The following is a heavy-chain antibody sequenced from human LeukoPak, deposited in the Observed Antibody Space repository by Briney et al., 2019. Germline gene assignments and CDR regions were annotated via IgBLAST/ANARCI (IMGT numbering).Heavy chain of an antibody. Sequence: GGSLRLSCVASGFTFNTYTVNWVRQGPGKGLEWFSSISSSSAYMYYADSVKGRFTISRDDGKNSLYLQMNSLRAEDTAVYYCARPSKPYCGGDCYSSWYFDLWGRGALVTVSS. J-gene: IGHJ2*01. CDR2: ISSSSAYM. CDR1: GFTFNTYT. V-gene: IGHV3-21*01. D-gene: IGHD2-21*02. CDR3: ARPSKPYCGGDCYSSWYFDL.